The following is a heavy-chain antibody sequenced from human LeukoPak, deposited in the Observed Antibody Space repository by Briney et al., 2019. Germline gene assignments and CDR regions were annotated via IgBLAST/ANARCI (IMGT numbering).Heavy chain of an antibody. Sequence: PSETLSPTCTVSGGSISSYYWSWIRQPPGKGLEWIGYVYYSGSTNYNPSLKSRVTISVDTSKNQFSLKLTSVTAADTAVYYCARGFGELSFEILFDPWGQGTLVTVSS. V-gene: IGHV4-59*01. CDR3: ARGFGELSFEILFDP. CDR1: GGSISSYY. J-gene: IGHJ5*02. CDR2: VYYSGST. D-gene: IGHD3-10*01.